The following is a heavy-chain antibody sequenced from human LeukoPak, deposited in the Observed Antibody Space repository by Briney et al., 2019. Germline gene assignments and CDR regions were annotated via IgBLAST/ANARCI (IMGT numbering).Heavy chain of an antibody. CDR2: INPVNGGT. J-gene: IGHJ4*02. D-gene: IGHD4-23*01. CDR1: GYTFTSYY. V-gene: IGHV1-2*02. CDR3: VRVCDYGGKANYFDC. Sequence: GASVKVSCKASGYTFTSYYMHWVRQAPGQGLEWMGRINPVNGGTTYAQKFQGRVTMTRDSSISTAYMELNRLRSDDTAVYYCVRVCDYGGKANYFDCWGQGSLVTVSS.